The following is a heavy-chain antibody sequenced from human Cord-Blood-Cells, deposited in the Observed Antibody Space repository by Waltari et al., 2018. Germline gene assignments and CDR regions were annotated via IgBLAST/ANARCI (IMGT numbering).Heavy chain of an antibody. D-gene: IGHD2-8*01. Sequence: EVHLVESGGGLVQPGGSLRLSCAASGVTFSRYCMSWVRQAQGKGLEWVANIKQDGSEKYYVDSVKGRFTISRDNAKNSLYLQMNSLRAEDTAVYYCASTNDAFDIWGQGTMVTVSS. CDR1: GVTFSRYC. V-gene: IGHV3-7*01. CDR2: IKQDGSEK. CDR3: ASTNDAFDI. J-gene: IGHJ3*02.